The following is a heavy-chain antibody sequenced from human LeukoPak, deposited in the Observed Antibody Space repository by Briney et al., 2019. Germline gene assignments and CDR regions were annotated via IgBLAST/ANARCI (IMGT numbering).Heavy chain of an antibody. Sequence: SETLSLTCTASGGSISSYYWSWIRQPPGKGLERIGYIYYSGSTNYNPSLKSRVTISVDTSKNQFSLKLSSVTAADTAVYYCARQIAVADAFDIWGQGTMVTVSS. J-gene: IGHJ3*02. V-gene: IGHV4-59*08. D-gene: IGHD6-19*01. CDR2: IYYSGST. CDR3: ARQIAVADAFDI. CDR1: GGSISSYY.